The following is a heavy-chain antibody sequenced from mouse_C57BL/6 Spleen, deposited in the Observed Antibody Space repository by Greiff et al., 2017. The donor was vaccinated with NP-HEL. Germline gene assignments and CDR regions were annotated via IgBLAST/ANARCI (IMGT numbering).Heavy chain of an antibody. Sequence: QVQLQQPGAELVMPGASVKLSCKASGYTFTSYWMHWVKQRPGQGLEWIGEIDPSDSYTNYNQKFKGKSTLTVDKSSSTAYMQLSSLTSEDSAVYYWARSGSSGYDYWGQGTTLTVSS. V-gene: IGHV1-69*01. CDR2: IDPSDSYT. CDR3: ARSGSSGYDY. D-gene: IGHD3-2*02. J-gene: IGHJ2*01. CDR1: GYTFTSYW.